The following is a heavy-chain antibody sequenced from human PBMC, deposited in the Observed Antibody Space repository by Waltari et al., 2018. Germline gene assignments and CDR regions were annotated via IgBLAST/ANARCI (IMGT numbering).Heavy chain of an antibody. D-gene: IGHD5-18*01. CDR2: IDDDGSGT. Sequence: EVRLEESGGGLVQPGGSLRLSCAASGFPFRRSWMHWVRQAPGKGLVWVSRIDDDGSGTTYADSVMGRFTISRDNAKNTVYLEMNSLRAEDTAVYYCSRSPAGYSRSDYWGQGTLVTVSS. CDR3: SRSPAGYSRSDY. V-gene: IGHV3-74*01. CDR1: GFPFRRSW. J-gene: IGHJ4*02.